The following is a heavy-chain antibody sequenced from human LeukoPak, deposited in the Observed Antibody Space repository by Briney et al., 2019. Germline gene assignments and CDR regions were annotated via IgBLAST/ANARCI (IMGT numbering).Heavy chain of an antibody. CDR1: GVSISSGGHS. CDR2: IYHSGTT. CDR3: AKVFPDSNYFYYFDH. J-gene: IGHJ4*02. Sequence: PSETLSLTCAVSGVSISSGGHSWSWIRQPPGKGLEWIGYIYHSGTTDYNPSLKSRLTISVDRSKNQFSLKLSSVTAADTAVYYCAKVFPDSNYFYYFDHWGQGALVTVSS. D-gene: IGHD4-11*01. V-gene: IGHV4-30-2*01.